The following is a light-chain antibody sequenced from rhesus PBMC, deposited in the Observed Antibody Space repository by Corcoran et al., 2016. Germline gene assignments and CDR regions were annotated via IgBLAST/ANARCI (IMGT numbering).Light chain of an antibody. V-gene: IGKV1-43*02. CDR1: QGISTY. Sequence: DIQMTQSPSSLSASVGDRVSITCRASQGISTYLNWYQQKPGKAPNRLIYAASSLESGVPSRFSGRGSGLDFTLPISGLRPEDFATYSCLHYTSGPFTFGPGTKLDIK. J-gene: IGKJ3*01. CDR2: AAS. CDR3: LHYTSGPFT.